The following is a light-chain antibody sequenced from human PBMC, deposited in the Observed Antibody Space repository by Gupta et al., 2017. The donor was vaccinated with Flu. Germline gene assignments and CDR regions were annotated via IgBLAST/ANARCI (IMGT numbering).Light chain of an antibody. J-gene: IGKJ1*01. CDR3: QQYCSSPRT. CDR2: GAS. V-gene: IGKV3-20*01. CDR1: QTVSSSY. Sequence: EIVFTQSPGTLSLSAGDSATLSLVASQTVSSSYLAWYQQKPGQPPRLLIYGASSRATGIPDRFSGSGSGTDFTLTISRLEPEDFAVYYCQQYCSSPRTFGPGTKVEIK.